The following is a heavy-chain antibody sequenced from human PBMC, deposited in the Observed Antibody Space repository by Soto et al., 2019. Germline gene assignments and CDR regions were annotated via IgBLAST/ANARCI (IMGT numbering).Heavy chain of an antibody. CDR3: TRANWYSEY. J-gene: IGHJ4*02. D-gene: IGHD7-27*01. Sequence: QVQLQESGPGLVKPSETLSLTCTVSGGSISNHYWSWIRQPPGKGLEWIGYIYYNGNTNYTPPLKSRVTMSVDTSKFHISLKLSSVTAADTAVYYCTRANWYSEYWGQGTLVTVSS. CDR2: IYYNGNT. V-gene: IGHV4-59*11. CDR1: GGSISNHY.